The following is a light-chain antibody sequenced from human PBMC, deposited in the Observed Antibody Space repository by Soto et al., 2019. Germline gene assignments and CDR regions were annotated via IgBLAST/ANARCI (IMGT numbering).Light chain of an antibody. CDR2: GNT. CDR1: SSNIGPRYD. Sequence: QSVLTQPPSVSGAPGQRVTISCTGTSSNIGPRYDVHWYQKLPGTAPKLLISGNTNRPSGVPDRFSASKSGTSASLAITGLQADDDADYYCQSYDTSLSVWVFGGGTQLTVL. V-gene: IGLV1-40*01. CDR3: QSYDTSLSVWV. J-gene: IGLJ3*02.